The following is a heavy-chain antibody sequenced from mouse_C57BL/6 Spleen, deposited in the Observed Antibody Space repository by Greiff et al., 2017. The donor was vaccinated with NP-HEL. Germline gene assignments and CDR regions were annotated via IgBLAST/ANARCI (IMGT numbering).Heavy chain of an antibody. Sequence: EVQLQQSGPELVKPGASVKISCKASGYTFTDYYMNWVKQSNGKSLEWIGDINPNNGGTSYNQKFKGKATLTVDKSSSTAYMELRSLTSEDSAVYYCARGGYYYGSSYAYWGQGTLVTVSA. J-gene: IGHJ3*01. CDR3: ARGGYYYGSSYAY. V-gene: IGHV1-26*01. CDR2: INPNNGGT. D-gene: IGHD1-1*01. CDR1: GYTFTDYY.